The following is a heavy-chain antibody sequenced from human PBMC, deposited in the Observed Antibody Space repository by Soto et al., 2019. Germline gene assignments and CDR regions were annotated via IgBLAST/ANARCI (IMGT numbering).Heavy chain of an antibody. CDR3: AREKVGTTFFDN. D-gene: IGHD1-1*01. CDR1: GFAISRGYY. J-gene: IGHJ4*02. CDR2: IYPSVSS. Sequence: SETLSLTCNVSGFAISRGYYWSWVRQPPGKGLEWIGSIYPSVSSYHNPSLESRLTLSIDTSKNQFTLKLASVTAADTALYYCAREKVGTTFFDNWGQGTQVTV. V-gene: IGHV4-38-2*02.